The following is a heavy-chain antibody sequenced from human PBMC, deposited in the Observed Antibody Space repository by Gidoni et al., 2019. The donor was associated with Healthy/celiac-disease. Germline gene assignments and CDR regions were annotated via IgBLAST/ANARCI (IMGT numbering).Heavy chain of an antibody. J-gene: IGHJ4*02. D-gene: IGHD6-13*01. V-gene: IGHV4-59*01. Sequence: QVQLQEPGPGLVTPSETLSPSCTVPGSSISSSYWSWIRQPPGKGLEWIGYIHYSGSTKYNPSLKSRVTISVDTSENQFALELSSVTAAATAVYYCARGQQLAPFDYWGQGTLVTVSS. CDR2: IHYSGST. CDR1: GSSISSSY. CDR3: ARGQQLAPFDY.